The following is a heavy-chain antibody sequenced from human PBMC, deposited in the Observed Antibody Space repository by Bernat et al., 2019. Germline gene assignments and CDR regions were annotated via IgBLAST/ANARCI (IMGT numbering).Heavy chain of an antibody. D-gene: IGHD4-17*01. V-gene: IGHV3-33*01. CDR3: ARGVTTVSFDY. CDR2: TWYDGSNK. J-gene: IGHJ4*02. Sequence: QVQLVESGGGVVQPGRSLRLSCAPSGFTFSTYGMQWVRQAPGKGLEWVALTWYDGSNKYYADSVKGRFTISRDNAKNSLYLQMNSLRAEDTAVYYCARGVTTVSFDYWGQGTLVTVSS. CDR1: GFTFSTYG.